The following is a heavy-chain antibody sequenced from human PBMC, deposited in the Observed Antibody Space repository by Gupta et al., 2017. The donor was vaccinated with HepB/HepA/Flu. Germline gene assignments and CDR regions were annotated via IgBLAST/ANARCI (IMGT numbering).Heavy chain of an antibody. CDR3: AKDISDYYYDSSGYYYFGAFDI. D-gene: IGHD3-22*01. CDR2: ISWNSGSI. Sequence: VESGGGLVQPGRSLRLSCAASGFTFDDYAMHWVRHAPGKGLEWVSGISWNSGSIGYADSVKGRFTISRDNAKNSLYLQMNSLRAEDTALYYCAKDISDYYYDSSGYYYFGAFDIWGQGTMVTVSS. V-gene: IGHV3-9*01. CDR1: GFTFDDYA. J-gene: IGHJ3*02.